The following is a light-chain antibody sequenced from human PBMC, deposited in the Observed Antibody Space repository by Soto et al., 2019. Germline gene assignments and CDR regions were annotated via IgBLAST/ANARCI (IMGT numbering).Light chain of an antibody. V-gene: IGKV1-39*01. CDR1: QIISTY. J-gene: IGKJ1*01. CDR3: QQSYSTPWT. CDR2: AAS. Sequence: DIQMTQSPSSLSASVGDRLTIACRASQIISTYLNWYRQKPGKAPELLIYAASSLQSGVPSRFSGSGSGTVFTLTISSLQPEDFATYYCQQSYSTPWTFGQGTKVDNK.